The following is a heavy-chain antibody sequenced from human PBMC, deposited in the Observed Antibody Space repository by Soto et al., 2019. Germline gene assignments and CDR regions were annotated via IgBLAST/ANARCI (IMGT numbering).Heavy chain of an antibody. J-gene: IGHJ6*02. V-gene: IGHV4-39*01. CDR1: GGSISVNSYY. Sequence: PSETLSLTCSVSGGSISVNSYYWGWIRQPPGKGLEWIGTIFYSGSTNYNPSLKSRVTISVDTSKNQFSLKLSSVTDADTAVYYCARLDYHDTSGYIYYGMDVWGQGTTVTVSS. D-gene: IGHD3-22*01. CDR2: IFYSGST. CDR3: ARLDYHDTSGYIYYGMDV.